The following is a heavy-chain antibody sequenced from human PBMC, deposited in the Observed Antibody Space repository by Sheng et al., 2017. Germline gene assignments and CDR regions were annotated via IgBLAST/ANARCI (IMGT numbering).Heavy chain of an antibody. J-gene: IGHJ4*02. V-gene: IGHV3-21*01. D-gene: IGHD4-17*01. Sequence: EVRLVESGGTARSSLGGSLRLSCAASGFTLIDHSMNWVRQAPGKGLEWVSSISETSMYIHYADSVKGRFTISRDNVKNSLYLQMNRLRVEDTAVYYCVRDEVGSAGDPDYWGQGTLVTVSS. CDR2: ISETSMYI. CDR3: VRDEVGSAGDPDY. CDR1: GFTLIDHS.